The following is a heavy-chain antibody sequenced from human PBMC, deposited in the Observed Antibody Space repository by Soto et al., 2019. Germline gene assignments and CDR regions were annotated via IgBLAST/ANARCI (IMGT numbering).Heavy chain of an antibody. J-gene: IGHJ5*02. CDR1: GGSISSGDYY. D-gene: IGHD5-12*01. CDR3: ARVSGRWLQLGANWFDP. Sequence: QVQLQESGPGLVKPSQTLSLTCTVSGGSISSGDYYWSWIRQPPGKGLEWIGYIYYSGSTYYNPSLKSRVTISVATSKNQFSLKLSSVTAADTAVYYCARVSGRWLQLGANWFDPWGQGTLVTVSS. CDR2: IYYSGST. V-gene: IGHV4-30-4*01.